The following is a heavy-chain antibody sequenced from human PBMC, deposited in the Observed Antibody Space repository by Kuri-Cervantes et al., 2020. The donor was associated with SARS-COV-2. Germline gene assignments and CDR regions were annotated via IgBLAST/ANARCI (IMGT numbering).Heavy chain of an antibody. CDR1: GFTFSDYY. V-gene: IGHV3-11*04. Sequence: LSLTCAASGFTFSDYYMSWIRQAPGKGLEWVSYISSSSSTIYYADSVKGRFTISRDNAKNSLYLQMNSLRAEDTAVYYCARGDDITIFGVVIKGGTDYWGQGTLITVSS. D-gene: IGHD3-3*01. J-gene: IGHJ4*02. CDR2: ISSSSSTI. CDR3: ARGDDITIFGVVIKGGTDY.